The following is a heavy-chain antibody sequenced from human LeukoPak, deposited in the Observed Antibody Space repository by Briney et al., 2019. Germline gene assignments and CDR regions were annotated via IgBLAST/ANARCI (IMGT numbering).Heavy chain of an antibody. J-gene: IGHJ4*02. Sequence: SETLSLTCTVSGGSISRYYWSWIRQPPGKGLEWIGYIYYSGSTNYNPSLKSRVTISVDTSKNQFSLKLSSVTAADTAVYYCARLRWLQLIDYWGQGTLVTVSS. D-gene: IGHD5-24*01. CDR2: IYYSGST. CDR1: GGSISRYY. CDR3: ARLRWLQLIDY. V-gene: IGHV4-59*01.